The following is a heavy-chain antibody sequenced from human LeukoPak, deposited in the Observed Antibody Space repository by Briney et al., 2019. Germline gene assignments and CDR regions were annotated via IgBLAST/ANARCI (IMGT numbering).Heavy chain of an antibody. J-gene: IGHJ4*02. CDR3: AKADILTGYPSFDY. D-gene: IGHD3-9*01. V-gene: IGHV3-23*01. CDR1: GFTFSSYA. CDR2: ISGSGGST. Sequence: GGSLRLSCAASGFTFSSYAMSWVRQAPGKGLEWVSAISGSGGSTYYADSVKGRFTISRDDSKNTLYLQMNSLRAEDTAVYYCAKADILTGYPSFDYWGQGTLVTVSS.